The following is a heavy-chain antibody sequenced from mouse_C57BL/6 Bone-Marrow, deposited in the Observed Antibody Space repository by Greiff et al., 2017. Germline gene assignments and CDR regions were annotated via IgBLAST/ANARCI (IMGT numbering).Heavy chain of an antibody. J-gene: IGHJ2*01. CDR2: IDPNSGGT. V-gene: IGHV1-72*01. D-gene: IGHD2-3*01. Sequence: QVQLQQPGAELVKPGASVKLSCKASGYTFTSYWMHWVKQRPGRGLEWIGRIDPNSGGTKYNEKFKSKATLTVDKPSRTAYMQLSSLTAEDSAVYYCARSRCLLPYYFDYWCQGTTLTGSA. CDR3: ARSRCLLPYYFDY. CDR1: GYTFTSYW.